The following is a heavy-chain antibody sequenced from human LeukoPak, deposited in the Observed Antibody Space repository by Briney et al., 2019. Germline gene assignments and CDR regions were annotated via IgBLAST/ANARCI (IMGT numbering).Heavy chain of an antibody. J-gene: IGHJ6*02. D-gene: IGHD3-10*01. V-gene: IGHV4-39*01. CDR2: IYYSGST. Sequence: SETLSHTCTVSGGSISSSSYYWGWIRQPPGKGLEWIGSIYYSGSTYYNPSLKSRVTISVDTSKNQFSLKLSSVTAADTAVYYCASFGFGELAGMDVWGQGTTVTVSS. CDR3: ASFGFGELAGMDV. CDR1: GGSISSSSYY.